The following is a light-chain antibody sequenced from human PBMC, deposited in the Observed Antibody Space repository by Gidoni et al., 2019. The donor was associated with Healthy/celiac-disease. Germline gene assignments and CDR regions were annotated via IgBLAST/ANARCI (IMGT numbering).Light chain of an antibody. J-gene: IGKJ2*03. Sequence: EIVLTQSPGTLSLSPGESATLSCRASQSVSSSYLSWYQQKPGHAPRLLLYGASSRATGTPDRFSGSGSGTDFTLTISRLEPEDFAVYYCQQYGSSPRSFGQGTKLEIK. V-gene: IGKV3-20*01. CDR1: QSVSSSY. CDR2: GAS. CDR3: QQYGSSPRS.